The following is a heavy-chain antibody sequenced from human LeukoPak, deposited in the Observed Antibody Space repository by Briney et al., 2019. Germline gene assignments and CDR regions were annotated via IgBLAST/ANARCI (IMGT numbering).Heavy chain of an antibody. V-gene: IGHV1-2*02. Sequence: ASVKVSCKASGYTFTGYYMHWVRQAPGQGLEWTGWINPNSGGTNYAQKFQGRVTMTRDTSISTAYMELSRLRSDDTAVYYCARETDYGDYPDYFDYWGQGTLVTVSS. D-gene: IGHD4-17*01. CDR1: GYTFTGYY. J-gene: IGHJ4*02. CDR2: INPNSGGT. CDR3: ARETDYGDYPDYFDY.